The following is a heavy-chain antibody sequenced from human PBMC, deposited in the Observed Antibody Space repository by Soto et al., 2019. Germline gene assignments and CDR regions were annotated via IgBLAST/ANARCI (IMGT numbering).Heavy chain of an antibody. J-gene: IGHJ4*02. D-gene: IGHD6-13*01. CDR3: ARGVGSSFPR. CDR1: GGSFSGYY. Sequence: QVQLQQWGAGLLKPSETLSLTCAVYGGSFSGYYWSWIRQPPGKGLEWIGESNHSGSTNYNPSLKSRVTLSVDTSKNQFSLKLSSVTAADTAVYYCARGVGSSFPRWGQGTLVNVSS. V-gene: IGHV4-34*01. CDR2: SNHSGST.